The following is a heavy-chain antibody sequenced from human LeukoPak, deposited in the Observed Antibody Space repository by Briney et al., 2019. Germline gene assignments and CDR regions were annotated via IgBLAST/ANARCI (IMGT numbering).Heavy chain of an antibody. Sequence: ASVKVSCKVSGYSLTELSMHWVRQAPGKGPEWMGGFTLEDGDTIYARKLQGRVTMTEDASTDTAYMDLSSLRSEDTAVYFCVAANPGGLADYWGQGTLVTVSS. D-gene: IGHD1-26*01. V-gene: IGHV1-24*01. CDR3: VAANPGGLADY. CDR1: GYSLTELS. CDR2: FTLEDGDT. J-gene: IGHJ4*02.